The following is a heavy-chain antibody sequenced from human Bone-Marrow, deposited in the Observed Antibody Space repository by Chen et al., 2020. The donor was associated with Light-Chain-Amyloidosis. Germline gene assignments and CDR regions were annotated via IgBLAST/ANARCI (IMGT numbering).Heavy chain of an antibody. CDR3: ARGRIQYYDRSPLDI. J-gene: IGHJ3*02. Sequence: VQSGAEVKKPGASVKVSCKTSGYSFTTYFIHWVRQAPGQGPEWIGWITPHSGXXXYAHKFQXXXXXXXXXXXXXXXXXXXXXXXXXXXXXFCARGRIQYYDRSPLDIWGQGTM. CDR1: GYSFTTYF. D-gene: IGHD3-22*01. CDR2: ITPHSGXX. V-gene: IGHV1-2*02.